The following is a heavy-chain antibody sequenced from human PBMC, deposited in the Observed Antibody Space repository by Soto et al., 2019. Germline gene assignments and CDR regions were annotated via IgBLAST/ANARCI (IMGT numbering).Heavy chain of an antibody. CDR1: GFSLSNPGVG. V-gene: IGHV2-5*01. Sequence: QITLKESGPTLVKPTQTLTLTCTFSGFSLSNPGVGMGWVRQPPGKALQWLAVIYWNDDRRYTPSLKTRLTITKDTSKTQVVLTMTDMDPVYTATYYCAHGGPAASLDFWGQGTLVTVSS. D-gene: IGHD2-2*01. CDR2: IYWNDDR. CDR3: AHGGPAASLDF. J-gene: IGHJ4*02.